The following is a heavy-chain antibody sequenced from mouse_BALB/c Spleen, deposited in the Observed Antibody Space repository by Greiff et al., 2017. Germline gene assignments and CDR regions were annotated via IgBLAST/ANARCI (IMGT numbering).Heavy chain of an antibody. D-gene: IGHD2-4*01. CDR3: AMGGLRAWFAY. CDR1: GYSITSDYA. CDR2: ISYSGST. V-gene: IGHV3-2*02. Sequence: EVKLVESGPGLVKPSQSLSLTCTVTGYSITSDYAWNWIRQFPGNKLEWMGYISYSGSTSYNPSLKSRISITRDTSKNQFFLQLNSVTTEDTATYYCAMGGLRAWFAYWGQGTLVTVSA. J-gene: IGHJ3*01.